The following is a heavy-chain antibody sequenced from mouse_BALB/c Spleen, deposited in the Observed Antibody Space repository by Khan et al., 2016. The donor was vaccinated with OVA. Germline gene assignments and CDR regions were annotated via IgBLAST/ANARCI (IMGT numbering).Heavy chain of an antibody. Sequence: EVQRVESGGDLVKPGGSLKVSCAASGFTFSSYGMSWVRQTPDKRLEWVATISSGGRYTYFPDSVMGRFTISRANAKNTLYLQMTSLKSEDTAMYYCARAYYGNDYYAMDYWGQGTSVTVSS. CDR1: GFTFSSYG. V-gene: IGHV5-6*01. D-gene: IGHD2-10*01. CDR3: ARAYYGNDYYAMDY. J-gene: IGHJ4*01. CDR2: ISSGGRYT.